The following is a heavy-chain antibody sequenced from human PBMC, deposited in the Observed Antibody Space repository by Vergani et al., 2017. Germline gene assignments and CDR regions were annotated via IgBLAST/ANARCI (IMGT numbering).Heavy chain of an antibody. CDR3: ARDRGNSEEYNMDY. CDR2: ISVYNGET. D-gene: IGHD1-1*01. J-gene: IGHJ4*02. Sequence: QVQLVQSGAEVKKPGASVKVSCEGSGYTFRNYGISWVRQAPGEGLEWLGWISVYNGETKFAQKFQGRVTLTRDTSTDTAYMEMGSLRSYDTAVYYCARDRGNSEEYNMDYWGQGTLVTVSS. CDR1: GYTFRNYG. V-gene: IGHV1-18*04.